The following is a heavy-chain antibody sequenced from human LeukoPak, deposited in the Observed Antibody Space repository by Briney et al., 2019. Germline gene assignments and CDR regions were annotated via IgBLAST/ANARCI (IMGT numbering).Heavy chain of an antibody. CDR1: GGSISSYS. Sequence: PSETLSLTCTVSGGSISSYSWSWIRQPPGKGLEWIGYIYYSGSTSYNPSLKSRVTISLDTSKNQLSLKLSFVTAADTAVYYCARNGTMVRGVYDQYMDVWGKGTTVTVSS. D-gene: IGHD3-10*01. CDR2: IYYSGST. V-gene: IGHV4-59*08. CDR3: ARNGTMVRGVYDQYMDV. J-gene: IGHJ6*03.